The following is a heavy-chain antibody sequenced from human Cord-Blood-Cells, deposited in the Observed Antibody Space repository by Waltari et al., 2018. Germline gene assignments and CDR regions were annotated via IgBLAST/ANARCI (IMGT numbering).Heavy chain of an antibody. CDR1: GYSISSAYY. D-gene: IGHD2-15*01. CDR3: ARGYCSGGSCFLEYFQH. J-gene: IGHJ1*01. CDR2: IYHSGST. V-gene: IGHV4-38-2*01. Sequence: QVQLQESGPGLVKPSETLSLTCAVSGYSISSAYYWGWPRQPPGKWLEWIGSIYHSGSTYYNPPIKSRVTISVDTSKNQFSLKLSSVTAADTAVYYCARGYCSGGSCFLEYFQHWGQGTLVTVSS.